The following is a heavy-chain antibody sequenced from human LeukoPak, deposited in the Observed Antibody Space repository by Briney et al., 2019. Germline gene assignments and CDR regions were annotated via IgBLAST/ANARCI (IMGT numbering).Heavy chain of an antibody. CDR1: GGSITNNY. CDR3: ARDRSAAPADY. D-gene: IGHD6-13*01. V-gene: IGHV4-59*13. J-gene: IGHJ4*02. Sequence: SGPTLVKPSETLSLTCTVSGGSITNNYWAWIRQPPGKGLEWIGYTHDSGNSNYNPSLRSRVTISIDTSKNQFSLKLTSVTAADTAVYYCARDRSAAPADYWGQGTQVTVSS. CDR2: THDSGNS.